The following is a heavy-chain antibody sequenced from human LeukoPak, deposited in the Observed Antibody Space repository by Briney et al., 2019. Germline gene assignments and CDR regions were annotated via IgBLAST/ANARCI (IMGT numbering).Heavy chain of an antibody. CDR3: ARQNYNPDAFDI. CDR2: IYYIENT. CDR1: GGSISSSSYY. J-gene: IGHJ3*02. Sequence: PSEILSLTCTVSGGSISSSSYYWAWIRQPPGKGLEWIGSIYYIENTYYNPSLKSRVTLSVDTSENQFSLNLTSVTAADTAVYYCARQNYNPDAFDIWGQGTMVTVSS. V-gene: IGHV4-39*01. D-gene: IGHD1-7*01.